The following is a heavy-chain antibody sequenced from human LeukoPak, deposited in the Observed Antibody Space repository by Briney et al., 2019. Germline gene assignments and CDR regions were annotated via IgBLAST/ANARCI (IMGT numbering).Heavy chain of an antibody. V-gene: IGHV3-53*01. D-gene: IGHD3-10*01. CDR1: GFTVSSNY. CDR3: ARVDSGSVDY. Sequence: GGSLRLSCVASGFTVSSNYMSWVRQAPGKGLEWVSVIYSGGSTYYADSVKGRFTISRDNSKNTLCLQMNSLRAEDMAVYYCARVDSGSVDYWGQGTLVTVSS. CDR2: IYSGGST. J-gene: IGHJ4*02.